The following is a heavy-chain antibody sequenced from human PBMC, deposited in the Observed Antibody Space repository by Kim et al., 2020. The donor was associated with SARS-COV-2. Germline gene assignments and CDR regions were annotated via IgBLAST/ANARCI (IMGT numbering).Heavy chain of an antibody. CDR3: AKDRGWFGELLSPMDV. D-gene: IGHD3-10*01. CDR2: ISGSGGST. CDR1: GFTFSSYA. V-gene: IGHV3-23*01. J-gene: IGHJ6*02. Sequence: GGSLRLSCAASGFTFSSYAMSWVRQAPGKGLEWVSAISGSGGSTYYADSVKGRFTISRDNSKNTLYLQMNSLRAEDTAVYYCAKDRGWFGELLSPMDVWGQGTTVTVSS.